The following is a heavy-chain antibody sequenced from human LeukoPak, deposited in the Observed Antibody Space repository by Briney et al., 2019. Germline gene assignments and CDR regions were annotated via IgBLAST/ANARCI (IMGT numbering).Heavy chain of an antibody. V-gene: IGHV5-51*01. CDR3: ARHLASDYGDYVPVPDY. CDR1: GYSFTNYW. D-gene: IGHD4-17*01. Sequence: GESLKISCKGSGYSFTNYWIGWVRQMPGKGLEWMGIIYPGDPDTRYSPSFQGQVTISADKSISTAYLQWSSLKASDTAMYYCARHLASDYGDYVPVPDYWGQGTLVTVSS. CDR2: IYPGDPDT. J-gene: IGHJ4*02.